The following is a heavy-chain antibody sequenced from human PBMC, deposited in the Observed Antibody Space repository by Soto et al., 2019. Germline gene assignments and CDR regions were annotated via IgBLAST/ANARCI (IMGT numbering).Heavy chain of an antibody. Sequence: PGGSLRLSCAASGFTFSSYIMTWVRQAPGKGLEWVSAVLVSGATYYADSVKGRFTISRDNLANTVYLQMNSLRAEDTAVYYCARDKILDYWGQGA. J-gene: IGHJ4*02. CDR3: ARDKILDY. CDR2: VLVSGAT. V-gene: IGHV3-23*01. CDR1: GFTFSSYI.